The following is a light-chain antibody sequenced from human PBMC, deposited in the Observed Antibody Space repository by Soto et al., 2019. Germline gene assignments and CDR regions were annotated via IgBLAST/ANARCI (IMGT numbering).Light chain of an antibody. J-gene: IGKJ2*01. V-gene: IGKV3-20*01. CDR2: GAS. CDR1: QSVNSSY. Sequence: EIVLTQSPGTLSLSPGERATLSCRASQSVNSSYLSWYQQKPGQAPRLLIYGASSRATGIPDSFSGSGSGTDFTLTISRLEPEDFAVYYCQLYGSSPLYTFGQGTELEIK. CDR3: QLYGSSPLYT.